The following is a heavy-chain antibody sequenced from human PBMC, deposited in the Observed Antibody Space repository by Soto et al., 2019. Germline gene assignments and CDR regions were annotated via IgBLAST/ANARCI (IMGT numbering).Heavy chain of an antibody. CDR1: GFTFSNAW. V-gene: IGHV3-15*01. J-gene: IGHJ4*02. Sequence: GGSLRLSCAASGFTFSNAWMSWVRQAPGKGLEWVGRIKSKTDGGTTDYAAPVKGRFTISRDDSKNTLYLQMNSLKTEDTAVYYCTTDLSYCGGDCYLTSDYCGQGTLVTVFS. CDR2: IKSKTDGGTT. CDR3: TTDLSYCGGDCYLTSDY. D-gene: IGHD2-21*01.